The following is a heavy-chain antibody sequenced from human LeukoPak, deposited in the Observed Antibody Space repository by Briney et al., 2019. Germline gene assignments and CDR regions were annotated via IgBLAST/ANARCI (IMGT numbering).Heavy chain of an antibody. Sequence: KASETLSLTCAVYGGSFSGYYWSWIRQPPGKGLEWIGSIYHSGSTYYNPSLKSRVTISVDTTKNQFSLKLSSVTAADTAVYYCARGHSLGDWGQGTLVTVSS. CDR3: ARGHSLGD. J-gene: IGHJ4*02. CDR1: GGSFSGYY. V-gene: IGHV4-34*01. D-gene: IGHD2-21*01. CDR2: IYHSGST.